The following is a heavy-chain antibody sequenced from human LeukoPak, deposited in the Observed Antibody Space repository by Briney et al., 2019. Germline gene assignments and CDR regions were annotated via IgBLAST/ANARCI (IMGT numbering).Heavy chain of an antibody. J-gene: IGHJ4*02. CDR3: LLTGYYLYYFDY. CDR2: IYYSGIT. D-gene: IGHD3-9*01. Sequence: PSETLSLTCTVSGGSISSSSYYWGWIRQPRGKGLEWIGSIYYSGITYYTPSLKSRVTISVDTSKNQFSLKLSSVTAADTAVYYCLLTGYYLYYFDYWGQGTLVTVSS. V-gene: IGHV4-39*01. CDR1: GGSISSSSYY.